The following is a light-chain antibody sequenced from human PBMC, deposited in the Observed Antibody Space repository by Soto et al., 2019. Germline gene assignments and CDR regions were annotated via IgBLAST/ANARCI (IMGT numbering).Light chain of an antibody. V-gene: IGLV1-44*01. CDR1: SSNIGSHT. J-gene: IGLJ1*01. CDR2: SND. CDR3: AAWDDRLNGYYV. Sequence: QSVLTQPPSASGTPGQRVTISCSGSSSNIGSHTVNWFQQLPGTAPKLLIYSNDQRPSGVPDRFSGSKSGTSASLAISGLQSEDDADYYCAAWDDRLNGYYVFGTATKLTVL.